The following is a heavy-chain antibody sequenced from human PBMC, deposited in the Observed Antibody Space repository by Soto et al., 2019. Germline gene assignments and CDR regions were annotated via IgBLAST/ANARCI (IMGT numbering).Heavy chain of an antibody. D-gene: IGHD2-2*01. Sequence: ASVKVSCKASGFTLTNYVLHWVRQAPGQRLEWMGWSNGGNGDTKYSQKFQGRVTITRDTSASTAYMELSSLRSEDTAVYYRARVGYQYYYGMDVWGQGXTVTVYS. CDR1: GFTLTNYV. CDR3: ARVGYQYYYGMDV. V-gene: IGHV1-3*01. J-gene: IGHJ6*02. CDR2: SNGGNGDT.